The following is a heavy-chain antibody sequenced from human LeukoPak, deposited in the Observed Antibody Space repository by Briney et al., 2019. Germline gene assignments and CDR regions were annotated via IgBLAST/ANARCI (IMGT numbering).Heavy chain of an antibody. V-gene: IGHV3-48*03. Sequence: PGGSLRLSCAASGFTFSSYEMNWVRQAPRKGLEWVSYISSSGSTIYYADSVKGRFTISRDNAKNSLYLQMNSLRAEDTAVYYCARAYGDYEDYWGQGTLVTVSS. CDR2: ISSSGSTI. D-gene: IGHD4-17*01. J-gene: IGHJ4*02. CDR1: GFTFSSYE. CDR3: ARAYGDYEDY.